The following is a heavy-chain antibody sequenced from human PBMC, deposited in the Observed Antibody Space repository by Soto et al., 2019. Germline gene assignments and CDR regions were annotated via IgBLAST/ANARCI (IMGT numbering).Heavy chain of an antibody. J-gene: IGHJ4*02. Sequence: EVQLVESGGGLVKPGGSLRLSCAASGFTFSSYSMNWVRQAPGKGLEWVSSISSSSSYIYYADAVKGRFPISRDNAKNSLYLQMNSLRAEDTAVYYGARGSSVASAAGGYWGQGTLVTVSS. CDR1: GFTFSSYS. D-gene: IGHD6-13*01. CDR3: ARGSSVASAAGGY. CDR2: ISSSSSYI. V-gene: IGHV3-21*01.